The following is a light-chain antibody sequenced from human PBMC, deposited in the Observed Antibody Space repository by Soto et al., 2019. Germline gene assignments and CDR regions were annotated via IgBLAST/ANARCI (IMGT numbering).Light chain of an antibody. J-gene: IGKJ4*01. V-gene: IGKV3-15*01. CDR3: QQYNHWPLP. CDR2: GSS. CDR1: QSVSNN. Sequence: EIVMTQSPATLSVSPGERATLSCRASQSVSNNLAWYQQKPGQAPRLLIYGSSTRATGIPARFSGSGSGTEFTLTISSLQSEDLAVYYCQQYNHWPLPFGGGTKVGIK.